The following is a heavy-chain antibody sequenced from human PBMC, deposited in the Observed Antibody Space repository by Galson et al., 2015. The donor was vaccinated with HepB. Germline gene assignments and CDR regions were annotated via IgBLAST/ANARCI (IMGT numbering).Heavy chain of an antibody. V-gene: IGHV2-70*11. J-gene: IGHJ4*02. CDR3: AWVRRGYSYGYVDS. CDR2: IEWDDDK. Sequence: PALVKPTQTLTLTCTFSGFSLKSAGMCVSWIRQPPGKALEWLARIEWDDDKYYNTSLRTRLTISKDTSKNQVVLTMTNMDPEDTATYFCAWVRRGYSYGYVDSWGQGTLVTVSS. CDR1: GFSLKSAGMC. D-gene: IGHD5-18*01.